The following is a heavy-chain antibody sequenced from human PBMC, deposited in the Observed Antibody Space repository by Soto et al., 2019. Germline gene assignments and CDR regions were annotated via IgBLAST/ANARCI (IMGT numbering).Heavy chain of an antibody. CDR2: IIPISGTA. CDR1: GGTFGSYA. Sequence: QVQLVQSGAEVKKPGSSVTVSCKASGGTFGSYAISWVRQAPGQGLEWMGGIIPISGTANYAQRFQGRVTIAADESTSTAYMELSSRRSEDTAVYYCARSQGSSTSLEIYYYYYYGMDVWGQGTTVTVSS. V-gene: IGHV1-69*01. D-gene: IGHD2-2*01. CDR3: ARSQGSSTSLEIYYYYYYGMDV. J-gene: IGHJ6*02.